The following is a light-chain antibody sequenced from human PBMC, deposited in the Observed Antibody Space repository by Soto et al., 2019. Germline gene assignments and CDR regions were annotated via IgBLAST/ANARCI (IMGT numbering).Light chain of an antibody. CDR2: AAS. CDR1: QGIGVY. CDR3: QKYNSAPLT. Sequence: DIQMTQSPSSLSASLGDRVTITCRASQGIGVYLAWFQQKPGKVPKLLIYAASTLQSGVPSRFSGSGSGTDFTLTISSLHPEDVATYYCQKYNSAPLTFGGGTKVEIK. V-gene: IGKV1-27*01. J-gene: IGKJ4*01.